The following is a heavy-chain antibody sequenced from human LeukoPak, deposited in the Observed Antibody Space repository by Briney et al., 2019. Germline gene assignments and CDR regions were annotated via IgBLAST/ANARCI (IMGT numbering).Heavy chain of an antibody. CDR2: INHSGST. CDR1: GGSFSGYY. CDR3: ARVRYYYGSGSYYKRAYFDY. J-gene: IGHJ4*02. V-gene: IGHV4-34*01. D-gene: IGHD3-10*01. Sequence: SETLSLTCAVYGGSFSGYYWSWIRQPPGKGLEWIGEINHSGSTNYNPSLKSRVTISVDTSKNQFSLKLSSVTAADTAVYYCARVRYYYGSGSYYKRAYFDYWGQGTLVTVSS.